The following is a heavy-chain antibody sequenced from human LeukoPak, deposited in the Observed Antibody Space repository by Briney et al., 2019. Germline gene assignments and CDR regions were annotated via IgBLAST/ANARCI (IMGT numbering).Heavy chain of an antibody. Sequence: PSETLSLTCTVSGGSISSYYWSWIRQPPGKGLEWIGYIYYSGSTHYNPSLKSRVTISVDASKTQFSLKLSSVTAADAAVYYCARGGHNFDYWGQGTLVTVSS. J-gene: IGHJ4*02. CDR3: ARGGHNFDY. V-gene: IGHV4-59*01. CDR1: GGSISSYY. CDR2: IYYSGST. D-gene: IGHD5-12*01.